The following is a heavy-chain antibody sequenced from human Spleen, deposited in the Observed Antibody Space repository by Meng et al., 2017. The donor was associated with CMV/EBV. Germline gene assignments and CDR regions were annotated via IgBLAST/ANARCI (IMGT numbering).Heavy chain of an antibody. V-gene: IGHV3-23*01. J-gene: IGHJ4*02. Sequence: GGSLRLSCAASGFTFSSYAMSWVRQAPGKGLEWVSAISGSGGSTYYAGSVKGRFTISRDNSKNTLYLQINSLRAEDTAVYYCARAYSSSPDYWGQGTLVTVSS. CDR2: ISGSGGST. CDR1: GFTFSSYA. CDR3: ARAYSSSPDY. D-gene: IGHD6-13*01.